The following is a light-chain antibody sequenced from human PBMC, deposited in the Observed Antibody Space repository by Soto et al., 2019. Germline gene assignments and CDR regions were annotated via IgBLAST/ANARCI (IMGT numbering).Light chain of an antibody. CDR2: AAS. CDR1: QTISRY. V-gene: IGKV1-39*01. J-gene: IGKJ1*01. Sequence: DVQMTQSPSSLSASVGDRVTITCRTRQTISRYLNWYQQKPGKAPKLLIYAASTLQSGVPSRFSGSGSGTDFTLIISSLQPEDFGAYYRQQLNAYPHSFGKGTKVDIK. CDR3: QQLNAYPHS.